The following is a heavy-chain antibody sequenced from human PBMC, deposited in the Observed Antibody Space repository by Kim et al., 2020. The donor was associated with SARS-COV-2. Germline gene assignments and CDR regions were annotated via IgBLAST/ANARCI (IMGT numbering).Heavy chain of an antibody. J-gene: IGHJ4*02. D-gene: IGHD4-17*01. CDR2: IYYSGST. CDR1: GGSISSSSYY. CDR3: ARLDRYGLLDY. Sequence: SETLSLTCTVSGGSISSSSYYWGWIRQPPGKGLEWIGSIYYSGSTYYNPSLKSRVTISVDTSKNQFSLKLSSVTAADTAVYYCARLDRYGLLDYWGQGTLVTVSS. V-gene: IGHV4-39*01.